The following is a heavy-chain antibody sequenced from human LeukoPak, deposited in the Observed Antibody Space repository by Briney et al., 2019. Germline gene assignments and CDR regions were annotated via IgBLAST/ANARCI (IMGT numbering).Heavy chain of an antibody. D-gene: IGHD3-10*01. CDR2: ISPSGGST. J-gene: IGHJ5*02. CDR3: ARAVIGDDNWSDP. Sequence: GASVKVSCKAFGYTFTSNYMHWVRQAPGQGPEWMGVISPSGGSTTYAQKFQGRVTLTRDMSTSTDYLELSSLRSEDTAVYYCARAVIGDDNWSDPWGQGTLVTVSS. V-gene: IGHV1-46*01. CDR1: GYTFTSNY.